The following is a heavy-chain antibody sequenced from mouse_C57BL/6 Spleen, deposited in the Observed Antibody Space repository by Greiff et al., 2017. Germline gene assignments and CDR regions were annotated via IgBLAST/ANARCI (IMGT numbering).Heavy chain of an antibody. J-gene: IGHJ3*01. D-gene: IGHD3-2*02. V-gene: IGHV1-54*01. CDR1: GYAFTNYL. CDR3: ARDRTAQAIFAY. Sequence: QVQLQQSGAELVRPGTSVKVSCKASGYAFTNYLIEWVKQRPGQGLEWIGVINPGSGGTNYNEKFKGKATLTADKSSSTAYMQLSSLTSEDSAVYFCARDRTAQAIFAYWGQGTLVTVSA. CDR2: INPGSGGT.